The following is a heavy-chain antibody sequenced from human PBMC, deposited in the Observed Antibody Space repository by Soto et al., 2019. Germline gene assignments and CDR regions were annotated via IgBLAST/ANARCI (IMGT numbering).Heavy chain of an antibody. CDR2: INYSGST. V-gene: IGHV4-34*01. Sequence: SETLSLTXAVSGGSFSGYYWGWVRQPPGKGLEWVGEINYSGSTNYNPSLKRRVTISVDTSKNQVSLKVTSVTAADTAMYYCARRNYFYALDVWGQGTTVTVSS. CDR3: ARRNYFYALDV. CDR1: GGSFSGYY. J-gene: IGHJ6*02.